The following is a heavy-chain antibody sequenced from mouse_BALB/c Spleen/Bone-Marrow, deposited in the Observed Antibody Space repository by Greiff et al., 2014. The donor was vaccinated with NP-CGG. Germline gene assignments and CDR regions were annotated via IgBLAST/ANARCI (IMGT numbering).Heavy chain of an antibody. J-gene: IGHJ4*01. V-gene: IGHV2-9*02. D-gene: IGHD1-2*01. CDR3: ARITTATGAMDY. CDR2: IWADGST. CDR1: GFSLTNYG. Sequence: VKLVESGPGLVAPSQSLSITCTVSGFSLTNYGVHWVRQPPGKGLEWLGVIWADGSTNYNSALMSRLSISKDNSKSQVFLKMNSLQTDDTAMYYCARITTATGAMDYWGQGTSVTVSS.